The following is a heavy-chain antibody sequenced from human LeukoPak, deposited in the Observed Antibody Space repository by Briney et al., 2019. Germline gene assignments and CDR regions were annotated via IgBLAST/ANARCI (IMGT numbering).Heavy chain of an antibody. CDR2: ISSSSSYI. CDR1: GFTFSSNS. V-gene: IGHV3-21*01. J-gene: IGHJ4*02. Sequence: PGGSLRLSCAASGFTFSSNSMNWVRQAPGKGLEWVSSISSSSSYIYYADSVKGRFTISRDNAKNSLYLQMNSLRAEDTAVYYCARDALPYYDFWSGYSRAPNSFDYWGQGTLVTVSS. CDR3: ARDALPYYDFWSGYSRAPNSFDY. D-gene: IGHD3-3*01.